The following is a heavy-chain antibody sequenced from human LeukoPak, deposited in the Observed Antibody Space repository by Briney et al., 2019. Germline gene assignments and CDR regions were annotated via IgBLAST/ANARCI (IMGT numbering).Heavy chain of an antibody. CDR1: GGSFSGYY. CDR3: AREGAAARVRERAFDI. V-gene: IGHV4-34*01. Sequence: SETLFLTCAVYGGSFSGYYWSWIRQPPGKGLEWIGEINHSGTTNYNPSLKSRVTISVDTSKNQFSLKLSSVTAADTAVYYCAREGAAARVRERAFDIWGQGTMVTVSS. J-gene: IGHJ3*02. CDR2: INHSGTT. D-gene: IGHD6-13*01.